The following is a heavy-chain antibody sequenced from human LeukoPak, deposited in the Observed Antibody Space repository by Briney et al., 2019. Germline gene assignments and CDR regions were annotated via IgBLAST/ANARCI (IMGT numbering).Heavy chain of an antibody. D-gene: IGHD1-26*01. Sequence: ASVKVSCKASGGTFSSYTISWVRQAPGQGLEWMGRIIPILGIANYAQKFQVRVTITADKSTSTAYMELSSLRSEDTAVYYCARGLGMDWFDPWGQGTLVTVSS. CDR1: GGTFSSYT. CDR2: IIPILGIA. J-gene: IGHJ5*02. CDR3: ARGLGMDWFDP. V-gene: IGHV1-69*02.